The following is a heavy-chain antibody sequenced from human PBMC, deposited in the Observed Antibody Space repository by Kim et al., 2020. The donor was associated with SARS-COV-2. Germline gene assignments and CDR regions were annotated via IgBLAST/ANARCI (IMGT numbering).Heavy chain of an antibody. CDR3: ARGLWFGELPFDY. D-gene: IGHD3-10*01. Sequence: YAQKFQGRVTMTRDTSTSTVYMELSSLRSEDTAVYYCARGLWFGELPFDYWGQGTLVTVSS. J-gene: IGHJ4*02. V-gene: IGHV1-46*01.